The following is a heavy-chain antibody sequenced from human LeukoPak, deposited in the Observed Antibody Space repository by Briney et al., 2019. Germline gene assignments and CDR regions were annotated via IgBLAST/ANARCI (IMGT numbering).Heavy chain of an antibody. Sequence: PGGSLRLSCAASGFTVSSNYMSWVRQAPGKGLEWVSVIYSGGSTYYADSVKGRFTISRDNSKNTLYLQMNSLRAGDTAVYYCARDKRDYYDSSGYYYYVYGMDVWGQGTTVTVSS. V-gene: IGHV3-53*01. CDR2: IYSGGST. D-gene: IGHD3-22*01. J-gene: IGHJ6*02. CDR1: GFTVSSNY. CDR3: ARDKRDYYDSSGYYYYVYGMDV.